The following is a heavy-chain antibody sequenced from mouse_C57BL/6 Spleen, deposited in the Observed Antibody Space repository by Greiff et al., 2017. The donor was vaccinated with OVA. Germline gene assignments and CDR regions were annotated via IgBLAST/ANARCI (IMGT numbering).Heavy chain of an antibody. J-gene: IGHJ3*01. D-gene: IGHD1-1*01. V-gene: IGHV2-9-1*01. CDR2: IWTGGGT. CDR1: GFSLTSYA. CDR3: TRSHGSSSNAWFAY. Sequence: QVQLQQSGPGLVAPSQSLSITCTVSGFSLTSYAISWVRQPPGKGLEWLGVIWTGGGTNYNSALKSRLSISKDNSKSQVFLKMNSLQTDDTARYYCTRSHGSSSNAWFAYWGQGTLVTVSA.